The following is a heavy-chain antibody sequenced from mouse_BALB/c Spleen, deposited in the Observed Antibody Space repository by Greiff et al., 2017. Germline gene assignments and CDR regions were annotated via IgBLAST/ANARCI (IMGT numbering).Heavy chain of an antibody. CDR2: ISSGGSYT. J-gene: IGHJ1*01. CDR1: GFTFSSYA. Sequence: EVKLVESGGGLVKPGGSLKLSCAASGFTFSSYAMSWVRQTPEKRLEWVATISSGGSYTYYPDSVKGRFTISRDNAKNTLYLQMSSLRSEDTAMYYCARRDGNYVYFDVWGAGTTVTVSS. V-gene: IGHV5-9-3*01. D-gene: IGHD2-1*01. CDR3: ARRDGNYVYFDV.